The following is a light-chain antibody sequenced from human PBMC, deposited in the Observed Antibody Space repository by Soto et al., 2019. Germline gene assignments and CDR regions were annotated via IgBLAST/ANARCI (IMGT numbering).Light chain of an antibody. Sequence: QSALTQPASVSGSPGQSSALSCTGTSSDIGSYNYVSWYQQHPGKAPKLMIYEGSKRPSGVSNRFSGSKSGNTASLTISGLQAEDEADYYCCSYAGSSPYVFGTGTKVTVL. V-gene: IGLV2-23*01. J-gene: IGLJ1*01. CDR2: EGS. CDR3: CSYAGSSPYV. CDR1: SSDIGSYNY.